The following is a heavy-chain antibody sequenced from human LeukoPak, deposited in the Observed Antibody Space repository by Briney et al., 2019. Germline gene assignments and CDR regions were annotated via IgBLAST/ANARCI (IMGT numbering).Heavy chain of an antibody. CDR3: AKVSVEPGYSSGWSINWFDP. J-gene: IGHJ5*02. CDR1: GFTLSIYA. D-gene: IGHD6-19*01. Sequence: GGSLTLSCAPSGFTLSIYAMRWVRQTPEKVREWVSAISGRGGSTYYADSVKGRFTISRDNSKNTLYLQMNSLRAEDTAIYYCAKVSVEPGYSSGWSINWFDPWGQGTLVTVSS. V-gene: IGHV3-23*01. CDR2: ISGRGGST.